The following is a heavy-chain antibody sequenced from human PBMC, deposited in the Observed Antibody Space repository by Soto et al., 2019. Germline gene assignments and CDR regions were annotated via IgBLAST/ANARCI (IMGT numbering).Heavy chain of an antibody. J-gene: IGHJ4*02. CDR3: VRDSIAASGFDS. CDR2: IIPLFGTT. D-gene: IGHD6-13*01. CDR1: GGPFSSYT. V-gene: IGHV1-69*12. Sequence: QVQLVQSGAEVKKPGSSVKVSCKVSGGPFSSYTLSWVRQAPGQGPEWMGEIIPLFGTTNYVQGFQGRLTIAADVSTNPAYMELSSLRSDDTALYYCVRDSIAASGFDSWGQGTLVTVS.